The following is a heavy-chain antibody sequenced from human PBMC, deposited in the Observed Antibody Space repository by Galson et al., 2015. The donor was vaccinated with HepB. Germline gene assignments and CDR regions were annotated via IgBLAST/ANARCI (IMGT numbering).Heavy chain of an antibody. CDR1: GFTFSSYG. CDR2: TSYDGSNK. CDR3: ANPNGYSGSYLGAFDI. V-gene: IGHV3-30*18. Sequence: SLRLSCATSGFTFSSYGMHWVRQAPGKGLEWVAVTSYDGSNKYYADSVKGRFTISRDNSKNTLYLQMNSLRAEDTAVYYCANPNGYSGSYLGAFDIWGQGTMVTVSS. D-gene: IGHD1-26*01. J-gene: IGHJ3*02.